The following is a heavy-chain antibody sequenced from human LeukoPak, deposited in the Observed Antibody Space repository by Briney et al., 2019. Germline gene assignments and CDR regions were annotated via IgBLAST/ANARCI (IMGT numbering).Heavy chain of an antibody. CDR2: IYYSGST. V-gene: IGHV4-59*01. CDR3: ARKGSYYKGFDD. J-gene: IGHJ4*02. Sequence: PSETLSLTCTVSGGSISSYYWSWIRQPPGKGLEWIGYIYYSGSTNYNPSLKSRVTISVDTSKNQFSLRLSSVTAADTAVYYCARKGSYYKGFDDWGQGTLVTVSS. D-gene: IGHD3-10*01. CDR1: GGSISSYY.